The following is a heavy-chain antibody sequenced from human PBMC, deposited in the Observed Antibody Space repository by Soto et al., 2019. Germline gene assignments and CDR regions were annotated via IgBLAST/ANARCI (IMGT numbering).Heavy chain of an antibody. Sequence: SVKVSCKASGGTCSSHGISWVRQAPGQGLEWMGGIIPIFGTAHYAQKFQGRVTITADESTSTAYMELSSLRSEDTAVYYCARDLGYNNGPTYYYGMDVWGQGTTVTVSS. CDR3: ARDLGYNNGPTYYYGMDV. V-gene: IGHV1-69*13. J-gene: IGHJ6*02. CDR2: IIPIFGTA. CDR1: GGTCSSHG. D-gene: IGHD5-18*01.